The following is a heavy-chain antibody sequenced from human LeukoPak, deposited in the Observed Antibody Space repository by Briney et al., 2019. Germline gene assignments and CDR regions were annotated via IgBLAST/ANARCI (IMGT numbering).Heavy chain of an antibody. Sequence: GGYLRLSCAASGFTFSSYSMNWVRQAPRKGLEWVSSISSSSSYIYYADSVKGRFTISRDNAKNSLYLQMNSLRAEDTAVYYCARVRFYCSSTSCPGGGGSFDYWGQGTLVTVSS. V-gene: IGHV3-21*01. J-gene: IGHJ4*02. CDR3: ARVRFYCSSTSCPGGGGSFDY. CDR1: GFTFSSYS. CDR2: ISSSSSYI. D-gene: IGHD2-2*01.